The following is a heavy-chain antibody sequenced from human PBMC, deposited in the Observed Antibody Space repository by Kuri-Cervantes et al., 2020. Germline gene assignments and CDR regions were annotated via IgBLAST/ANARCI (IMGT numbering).Heavy chain of an antibody. D-gene: IGHD5-18*01. Sequence: GGSLRLSCAASGFTFSSYAMHWVRQAPGKGLEWVAVISYDGSNKYYADSVKGRFTISRDNSKNTLYLQMNSLRAEDTAVYYCAKQNRQLWLSYRKERYYFDYWGQGTLVTVSS. CDR3: AKQNRQLWLSYRKERYYFDY. CDR1: GFTFSSYA. V-gene: IGHV3-30*18. J-gene: IGHJ4*02. CDR2: ISYDGSNK.